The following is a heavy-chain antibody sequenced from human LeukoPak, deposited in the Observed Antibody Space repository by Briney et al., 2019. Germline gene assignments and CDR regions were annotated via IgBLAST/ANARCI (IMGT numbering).Heavy chain of an antibody. CDR1: GFTFDSYA. Sequence: GGSLRLSCAASGFTFDSYAMHWVRQAPGKGLEWVALISYDGSNKYYVDSVKGRFTISRDNSKNTLYLQMNSLRPEDTSVYYCAKDRTYDYGTYDAFDIWGPGTMVAVSS. D-gene: IGHD4-17*01. CDR2: ISYDGSNK. V-gene: IGHV3-30*18. J-gene: IGHJ3*02. CDR3: AKDRTYDYGTYDAFDI.